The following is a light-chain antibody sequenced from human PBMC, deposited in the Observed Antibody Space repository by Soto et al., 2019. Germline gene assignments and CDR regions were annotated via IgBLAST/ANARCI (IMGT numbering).Light chain of an antibody. J-gene: IGKJ1*01. V-gene: IGKV3-20*01. CDR3: QQYDRTPRT. CDR1: QSVSSNY. Sequence: EIVLTQSPGTLSLSPGEKATLSCRASQSVSSNYLAWYQQKPGQAPRLLISGASSRATGIPDRFSGSGSGTDFTLTISRLDPEDFAVYYCQQYDRTPRTFGQGTKVEI. CDR2: GAS.